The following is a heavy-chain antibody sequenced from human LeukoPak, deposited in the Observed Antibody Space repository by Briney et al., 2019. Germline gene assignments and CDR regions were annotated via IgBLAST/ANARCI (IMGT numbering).Heavy chain of an antibody. Sequence: PSETLSLTCTDFGGPISRYYWSWIRPPAGKGLEWIGRIYTSGSTNYNPSLKSRVTMSVDTSKNQFSLKLNPVTAADTAVYYCARDYDVLTAYPPTQLFDPWGQGTLVTVSS. J-gene: IGHJ5*02. CDR3: ARDYDVLTAYPPTQLFDP. V-gene: IGHV4-4*07. D-gene: IGHD3-9*01. CDR1: GGPISRYY. CDR2: IYTSGST.